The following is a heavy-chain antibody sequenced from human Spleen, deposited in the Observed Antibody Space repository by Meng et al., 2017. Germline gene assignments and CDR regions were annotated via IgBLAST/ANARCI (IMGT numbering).Heavy chain of an antibody. J-gene: IGHJ2*01. Sequence: GESLKISCAASGFTFSNYEMNWVRQTPGKGLEWVSYISSSGTTRYYADSVKGRFTISRDNAEDSLYLQMNSLRAEDTAVYYCAREGTSYFDIWGRGTLVTVSS. V-gene: IGHV3-48*03. CDR3: AREGTSYFDI. CDR2: ISSSGTTR. D-gene: IGHD4/OR15-4a*01. CDR1: GFTFSNYE.